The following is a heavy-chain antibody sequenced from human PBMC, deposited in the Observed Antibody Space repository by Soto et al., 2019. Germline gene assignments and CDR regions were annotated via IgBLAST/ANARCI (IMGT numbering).Heavy chain of an antibody. CDR2: INHSGST. J-gene: IGHJ6*02. Sequence: QVQLQQWGAGLLKPSETLSLTCAVYGGSFSGYYWSWIRQPPGKGLEWIGEINHSGSTNYNPSLKSRVTISVDTSKNQFSLKLSSVTAADTAVYYCARMDDNDFDYYDYGMDVWGQGTTVTVSS. V-gene: IGHV4-34*01. D-gene: IGHD3-16*01. CDR3: ARMDDNDFDYYDYGMDV. CDR1: GGSFSGYY.